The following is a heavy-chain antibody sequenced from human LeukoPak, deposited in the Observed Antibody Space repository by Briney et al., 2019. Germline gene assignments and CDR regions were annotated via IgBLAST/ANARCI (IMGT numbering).Heavy chain of an antibody. CDR1: GFTFSRNW. CDR2: INQDGSEK. J-gene: IGHJ6*03. CDR3: ARGYQLPIYYYYYMDV. D-gene: IGHD2-2*01. V-gene: IGHV3-7*04. Sequence: AGGSLRLSCAASGFTFSRNWMSWVRQAPGKGLEWVAKINQDGSEKYYVDSVKGRFTISRDNAKNSLYLQMNSPRAEDTAVYYCARGYQLPIYYYYYMDVWGKGTTVTVSS.